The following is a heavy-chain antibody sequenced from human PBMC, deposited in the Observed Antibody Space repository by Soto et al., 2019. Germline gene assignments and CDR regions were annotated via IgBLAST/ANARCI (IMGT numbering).Heavy chain of an antibody. CDR1: GYTFTSYA. V-gene: IGHV1-8*01. D-gene: IGHD1-26*01. J-gene: IGHJ3*01. CDR3: ARGLSAWVEHNAFDV. CDR2: MNPNSGHT. Sequence: QVQLVQSGAEVKKPGASVKVSCQASGYTFTSYAINWVRQATGQGLEWMGWMNPNSGHTGYAQKFQGRGTKTRNTSISTAYMELSSLRSEDTAVYFCARGLSAWVEHNAFDVWGQGTVVTVAS.